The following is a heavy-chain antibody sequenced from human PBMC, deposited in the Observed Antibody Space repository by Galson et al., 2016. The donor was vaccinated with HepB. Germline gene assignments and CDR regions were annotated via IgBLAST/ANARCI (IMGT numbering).Heavy chain of an antibody. Sequence: SCKASGYTFTSYDINWVRQASGQGLECMGWMNPSSGNTGYAQNFQGRVPMTSDASISTAYMELSGLRSEDTAVYYCARTMVRGVPGFDIWGQGTMVAVSS. CDR1: GYTFTSYD. CDR2: MNPSSGNT. J-gene: IGHJ3*02. CDR3: ARTMVRGVPGFDI. D-gene: IGHD3-10*01. V-gene: IGHV1-8*01.